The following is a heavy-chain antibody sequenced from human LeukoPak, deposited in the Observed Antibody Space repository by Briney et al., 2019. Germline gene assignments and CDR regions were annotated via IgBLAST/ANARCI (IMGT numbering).Heavy chain of an antibody. CDR3: ARRSPSGWLPY. Sequence: PSETLSLTCTVSGGSISSGDYYWSWIRQPPGKGLEWIGYIYYSGSTYYNPSLKSRVTISVDTSKNQFSLKLSSVTAADTAVYYCARRSPSGWLPYWGQGTLVTVSS. J-gene: IGHJ4*02. CDR1: GGSISSGDYY. D-gene: IGHD6-19*01. CDR2: IYYSGST. V-gene: IGHV4-30-4*01.